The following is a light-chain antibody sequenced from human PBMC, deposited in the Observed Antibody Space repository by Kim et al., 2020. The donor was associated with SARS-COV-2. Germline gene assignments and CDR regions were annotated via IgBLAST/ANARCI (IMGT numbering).Light chain of an antibody. CDR2: QDS. V-gene: IGLV3-1*01. CDR3: QAWDSSTVV. Sequence: VSPGQPASRPFSGDKLGDKYACWYQQKPGPSPVLVIYQDSKRPSGLPERFSGSNSGNTATLTISGTQAMDEADYYCQAWDSSTVVFGTGTKVTVL. J-gene: IGLJ1*01. CDR1: KLGDKY.